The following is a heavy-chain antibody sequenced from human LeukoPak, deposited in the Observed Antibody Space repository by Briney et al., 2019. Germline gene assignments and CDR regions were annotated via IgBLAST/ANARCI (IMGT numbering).Heavy chain of an antibody. CDR1: GYTFTSYD. CDR3: ALFVVVVPAAMG. CDR2: MNPNSGNT. J-gene: IGHJ4*02. V-gene: IGHV1-8*03. D-gene: IGHD2-2*01. Sequence: ASVKVSCKASGYTFTSYDINWVRQATGQGLEWMGWMNPNSGNTGYAQKFQGRVTITADESTSTAYMELSSLRSEDTAVYYCALFVVVVPAAMGWGQGTLVTVSS.